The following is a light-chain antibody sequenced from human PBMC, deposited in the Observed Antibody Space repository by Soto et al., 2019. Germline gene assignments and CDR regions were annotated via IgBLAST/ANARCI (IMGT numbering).Light chain of an antibody. V-gene: IGKV4-1*01. CDR1: QSVLYSPNNKNY. CDR2: WAS. Sequence: DIVMTQSPDSLAVSLGERATINCKSSQSVLYSPNNKNYLAWYQQKPGQPPKLLIYWASTRESGVPDRFSGSGSETDFTLTISSLQAEDVAVYYCQQYYGTPLTFGGGTKVEIK. CDR3: QQYYGTPLT. J-gene: IGKJ4*01.